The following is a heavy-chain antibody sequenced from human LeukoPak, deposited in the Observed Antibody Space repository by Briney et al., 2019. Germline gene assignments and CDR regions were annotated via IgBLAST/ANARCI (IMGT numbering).Heavy chain of an antibody. CDR1: GFTFSDYY. CDR3: ARVPARPGGYYFDY. V-gene: IGHV3-11*04. CDR2: ISSSGSTI. D-gene: IGHD6-6*01. J-gene: IGHJ4*02. Sequence: GGSLRLSCAASGFTFSDYYMSWIRQAPGKGLEWVSYISSSGSTIYYADSVKGRFTISRDNAKNSLYLQMSSLSAEDTAVYYCARVPARPGGYYFDYWGQGTLVTVSS.